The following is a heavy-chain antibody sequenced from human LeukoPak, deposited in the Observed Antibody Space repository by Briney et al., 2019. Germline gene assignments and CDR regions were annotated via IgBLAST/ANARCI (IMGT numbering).Heavy chain of an antibody. D-gene: IGHD2-8*01. CDR1: GYTFTTYD. J-gene: IGHJ5*02. Sequence: ASVKVSCKASGYTFTTYDINWVRQATGQGLEWMGWINPNSGGTNYAQKLQGRVTMTRDTSISTAYMELSRLRSDDTAVYYCARGGYCANGVCYTPWFDPWGQGTLVTVSS. V-gene: IGHV1-2*02. CDR3: ARGGYCANGVCYTPWFDP. CDR2: INPNSGGT.